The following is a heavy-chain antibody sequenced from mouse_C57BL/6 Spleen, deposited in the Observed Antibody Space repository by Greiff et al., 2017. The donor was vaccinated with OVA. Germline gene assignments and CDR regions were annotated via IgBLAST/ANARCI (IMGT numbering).Heavy chain of an antibody. CDR2: IDPSDSYT. J-gene: IGHJ1*03. V-gene: IGHV1-69*01. D-gene: IGHD1-1*01. CDR1: GYTFTSYW. CDR3: ARFSTTVVGYFDV. Sequence: QVQLQQPGAELVMPGASVKLSCKASGYTFTSYWMHWVKQRPGQGLEWIGEIDPSDSYTNYNQKFKGKSTLTVDKSSSTAYMQLSSLTSEDSAVYYCARFSTTVVGYFDVWGTGTTVTVSS.